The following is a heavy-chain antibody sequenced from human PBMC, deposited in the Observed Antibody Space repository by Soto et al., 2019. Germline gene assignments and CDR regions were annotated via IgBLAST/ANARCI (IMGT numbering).Heavy chain of an antibody. D-gene: IGHD2-15*01. CDR2: IITIFGTA. CDR1: GGTFSSYA. V-gene: IGHV1-69*01. CDR3: ARDNCSGGSCYGGYYYYGMDV. Sequence: QVQLVQSGAEVKKPGSSVKVSCKASGGTFSSYAISWVRQAPGQGLEWMGGIITIFGTANYAQKFQGRVTITADESTSAAYRELSSLRAEDTAVYYGARDNCSGGSCYGGYYYYGMDVWGQGTTVTVSS. J-gene: IGHJ6*02.